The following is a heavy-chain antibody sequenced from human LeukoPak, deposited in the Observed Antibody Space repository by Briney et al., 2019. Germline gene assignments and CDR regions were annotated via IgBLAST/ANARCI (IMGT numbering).Heavy chain of an antibody. CDR2: IRHDGTNK. Sequence: GGSLRLSCAASGFTFNSYGMHWVRRAPGKGLEGVAFIRHDGTNKYYADSVKGRFTISRDNSKKTLFLQMSSLRVEDTAVYYCGRDVSDTVVVITHNFDFWGQGTLVTVST. J-gene: IGHJ4*02. V-gene: IGHV3-30*02. D-gene: IGHD3-22*01. CDR1: GFTFNSYG. CDR3: GRDVSDTVVVITHNFDF.